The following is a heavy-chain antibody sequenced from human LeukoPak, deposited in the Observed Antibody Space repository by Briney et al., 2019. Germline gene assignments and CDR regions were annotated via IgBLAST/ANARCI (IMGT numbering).Heavy chain of an antibody. D-gene: IGHD3-22*01. V-gene: IGHV4-34*01. J-gene: IGHJ4*02. CDR1: GGSFSGYY. Sequence: SETLSLTCAVYGGSFSGYYWSWIRQPPGKGLEWIGEIIHSGSTNYNPSLKSRVTISVDTSKNQFSLKLSSVTAADTAVYYCARGWGYYYDSSGYYPLFFDYWGQGTLVTVSS. CDR2: IIHSGST. CDR3: ARGWGYYYDSSGYYPLFFDY.